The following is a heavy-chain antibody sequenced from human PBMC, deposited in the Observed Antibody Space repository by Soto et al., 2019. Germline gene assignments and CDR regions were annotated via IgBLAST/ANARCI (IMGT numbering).Heavy chain of an antibody. V-gene: IGHV5-51*01. CDR1: GYSFTTYW. Sequence: GESLKISCKGSGYSFTTYWLAWVRQMPGKGLEWMGIIYPGDSDARYSPSFQGQVTFSADKSITTAYLQWSSLKASDTAMYYCAMGGRDLRYYYGRAVWGQGTTVPVPS. CDR2: IYPGDSDA. D-gene: IGHD3-16*01. CDR3: AMGGRDLRYYYGRAV. J-gene: IGHJ6*02.